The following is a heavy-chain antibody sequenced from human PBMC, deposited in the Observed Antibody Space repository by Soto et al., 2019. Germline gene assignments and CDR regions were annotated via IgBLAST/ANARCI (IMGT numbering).Heavy chain of an antibody. Sequence: ASVKVSCKVTGGTHSSYAITWVRQAPGQGLEWMGGIIPIFGTRDYAQKFQGRVTITADPSTSTAYLELSGLTSDDTAVYYCTRDGSDYSTSGHYDPWGQGTLVTFSS. J-gene: IGHJ5*02. CDR3: TRDGSDYSTSGHYDP. D-gene: IGHD3-22*01. V-gene: IGHV1-69*13. CDR1: GGTHSSYA. CDR2: IIPIFGTR.